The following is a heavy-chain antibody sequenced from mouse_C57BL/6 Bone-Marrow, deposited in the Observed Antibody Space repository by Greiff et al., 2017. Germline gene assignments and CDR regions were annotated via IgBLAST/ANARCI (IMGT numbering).Heavy chain of an antibody. CDR2: IYPGNSDT. CDR3: TRWGFIYEDYPWFAC. D-gene: IGHD2-4*01. Sequence: EVMLVESGTVLARPGASVKMSCTTSGYTFTSYWMHWVKQRPGQGLEWIGAIYPGNSDTSYNQKFKGQAKLTAVTSASTAYLELSRLTNEDSAVYYCTRWGFIYEDYPWFACWGQGTLVTVSA. CDR1: GYTFTSYW. J-gene: IGHJ3*01. V-gene: IGHV1-5*01.